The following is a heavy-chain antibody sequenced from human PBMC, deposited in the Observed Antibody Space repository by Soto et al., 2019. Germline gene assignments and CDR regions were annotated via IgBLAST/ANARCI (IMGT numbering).Heavy chain of an antibody. D-gene: IGHD2-2*01. J-gene: IGHJ4*02. V-gene: IGHV3-23*01. CDR2: ISGSGGST. CDR3: AKDRARYCSSTSCYASDY. CDR1: GFTFSSYA. Sequence: AGGSLRLSCAASGFTFSSYAVSWVRQAPGKGLEWVSAISGSGGSTYYADSVKGRFTISRDNSKNTLYLQMNSLRAEDTAVYYCAKDRARYCSSTSCYASDYWGQGTLVTVSS.